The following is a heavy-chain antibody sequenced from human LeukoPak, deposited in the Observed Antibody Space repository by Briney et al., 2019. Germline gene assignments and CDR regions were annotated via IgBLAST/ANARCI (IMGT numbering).Heavy chain of an antibody. J-gene: IGHJ1*01. CDR3: AREVAAAVLEYFQH. Sequence: ASVKVSCKASGYTFTGYYMHWVRQSPGQGLEWMGWINPNSGGTNYAQKFQGRVTMTRDTYISTAYMELSRLRSDDTAVYYCAREVAAAVLEYFQHWGRGTLVTVSS. CDR1: GYTFTGYY. V-gene: IGHV1-2*02. CDR2: INPNSGGT. D-gene: IGHD6-13*01.